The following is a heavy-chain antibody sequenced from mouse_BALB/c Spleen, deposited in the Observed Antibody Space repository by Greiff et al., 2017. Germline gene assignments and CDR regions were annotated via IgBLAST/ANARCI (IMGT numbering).Heavy chain of an antibody. CDR3: ARVDSSWFAY. Sequence: DVKLVESGGGLVKPGGSLKLSCAASGFTFSDYYMYWVRQTPEKRLEWVATISDGGSYTYYPDSVKGRFTISRDNAKNNLYLQMSSLKSEDTAMYYCARVDSSWFAYWGQGTLVTVSA. J-gene: IGHJ3*01. CDR2: ISDGGSYT. CDR1: GFTFSDYY. V-gene: IGHV5-4*02.